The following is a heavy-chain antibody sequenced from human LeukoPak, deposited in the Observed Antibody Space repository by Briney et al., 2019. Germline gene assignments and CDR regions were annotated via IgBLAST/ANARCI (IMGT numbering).Heavy chain of an antibody. V-gene: IGHV3-9*01. Sequence: GGSLRLSCAASGFTFDDYVMHWVRQAPGKGLEWVSRITWNSDTIAYADSVKGRFTISRDNAKNSLYLQMNSLRADDTAFYFDYWGKGTLVTVSS. CDR2: ITWNSDTI. CDR1: GFTFDDYV. CDR3: Y. J-gene: IGHJ4*02.